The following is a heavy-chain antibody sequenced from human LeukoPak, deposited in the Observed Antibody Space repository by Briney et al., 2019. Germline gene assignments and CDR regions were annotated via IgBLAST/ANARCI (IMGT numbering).Heavy chain of an antibody. V-gene: IGHV4-38-2*02. Sequence: PSETLSLTCTVSGYSISSGYYWGWIRPPPGKGLEWIGSIYHSGSTYYNPSLKSRVTISVDTSKNQFSLKLSSVTAADTAVYYCARDQRDYGDEAGPGAFDIWGQGTMVTVSS. J-gene: IGHJ3*02. CDR1: GYSISSGYY. CDR2: IYHSGST. CDR3: ARDQRDYGDEAGPGAFDI. D-gene: IGHD4-17*01.